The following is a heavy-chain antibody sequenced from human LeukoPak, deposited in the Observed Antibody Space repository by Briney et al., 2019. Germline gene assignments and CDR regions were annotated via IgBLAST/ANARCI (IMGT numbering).Heavy chain of an antibody. CDR1: GYTFTGYY. Sequence: SVKVSCKASGYTFTGYYMHWVRQAPGQGLEWMGWINPNSGGTNYAQKFQGRVTMTRDTSISTAYMELSRLRSDDTAVYYCARETGTPAGAFDIWGQGTMVTVSS. D-gene: IGHD3-9*01. CDR2: INPNSGGT. J-gene: IGHJ3*02. V-gene: IGHV1-2*02. CDR3: ARETGTPAGAFDI.